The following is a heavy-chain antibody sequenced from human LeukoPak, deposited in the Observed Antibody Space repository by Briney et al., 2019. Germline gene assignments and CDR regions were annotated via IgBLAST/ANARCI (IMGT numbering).Heavy chain of an antibody. D-gene: IGHD3-9*01. J-gene: IGHJ4*02. CDR3: AKDHTPLRYFDYQTDY. Sequence: GGSLRLSCAASGFTFSSYAMSWVRQAPGKGLEWVSAISGSGGSTYYADSVKGRFTISRDNSKNTLYLQMNSLRAEDTAVYYCAKDHTPLRYFDYQTDYWGQGTLVTVSS. V-gene: IGHV3-23*01. CDR1: GFTFSSYA. CDR2: ISGSGGST.